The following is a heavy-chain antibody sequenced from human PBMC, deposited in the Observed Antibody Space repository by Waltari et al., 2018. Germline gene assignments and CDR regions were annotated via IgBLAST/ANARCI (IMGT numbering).Heavy chain of an antibody. D-gene: IGHD6-25*01. V-gene: IGHV4-30-2*01. CDR2: IYHSGST. CDR1: GCSITSRASS. J-gene: IGHJ4*02. Sequence: QLQLHESGSGLVTPSQTLYLTCAGSGCSITSRASSRRRIRQPPGKGLEWIGYIYHSGSTYYNPSLKSRVTISVDRSKNQFSLKLSSVTAADTAVYYCARDKERAYFDYWGQGTLVTVSS. CDR3: ARDKERAYFDY.